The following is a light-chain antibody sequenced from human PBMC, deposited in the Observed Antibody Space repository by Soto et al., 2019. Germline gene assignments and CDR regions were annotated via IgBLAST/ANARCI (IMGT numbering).Light chain of an antibody. CDR3: QQYNTYPVT. J-gene: IGKJ5*01. CDR1: ESISTW. Sequence: DIQMTQSPSTLSASVGDRVIITCRASESISTWLAWYHQKSGQAPKLLISKASSLETGVPSRFSGSGSGTEFTLTISTLQPDDFATYYCQQYNTYPVTFGQGTRLEI. V-gene: IGKV1-5*03. CDR2: KAS.